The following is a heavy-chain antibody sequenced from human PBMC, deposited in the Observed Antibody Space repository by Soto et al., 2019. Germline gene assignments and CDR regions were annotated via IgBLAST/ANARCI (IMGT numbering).Heavy chain of an antibody. Sequence: PSETLSLTCIVSGGSINTYYWSWIRQPPGKGLEWIGYIYYSGSTQYNPSLKSRVTISEDTSNNHFSLKLSSATAADTAIYYCARDRYSNGWLDYWGQGILVTVSS. CDR2: IYYSGST. D-gene: IGHD6-19*01. J-gene: IGHJ4*02. V-gene: IGHV4-59*01. CDR3: ARDRYSNGWLDY. CDR1: GGSINTYY.